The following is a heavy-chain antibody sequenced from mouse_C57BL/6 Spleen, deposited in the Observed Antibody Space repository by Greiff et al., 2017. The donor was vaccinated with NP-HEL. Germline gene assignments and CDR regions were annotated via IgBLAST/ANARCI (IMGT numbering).Heavy chain of an antibody. D-gene: IGHD2-5*01. V-gene: IGHV1-81*01. Sequence: VMLVESGAELARPGASVKLSCKASGYTFTSYGISWVKQRTGQGLEWIGEIYPRSGNTYYNEKFKGKATLTADKSSSTAYMELRSLTSEDSAVYFCARSDSNYFDYWGQGTTLTVSS. CDR2: IYPRSGNT. J-gene: IGHJ2*01. CDR1: GYTFTSYG. CDR3: ARSDSNYFDY.